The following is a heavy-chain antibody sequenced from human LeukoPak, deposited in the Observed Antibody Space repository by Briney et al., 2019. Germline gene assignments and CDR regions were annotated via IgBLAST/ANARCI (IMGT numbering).Heavy chain of an antibody. CDR3: ARDPRFLEWAYGMDV. CDR2: IYYSGST. J-gene: IGHJ6*02. Sequence: SETLSLTCTVSGGSISSGDYYWSWIRQPPGKGLEWIGYIYYSGSTYCNPSLKSRVTISVDTSKNQFSLKLSSVTAADTAVYYCARDPRFLEWAYGMDVWGQGTTVTVSS. V-gene: IGHV4-30-4*01. CDR1: GGSISSGDYY. D-gene: IGHD3-3*01.